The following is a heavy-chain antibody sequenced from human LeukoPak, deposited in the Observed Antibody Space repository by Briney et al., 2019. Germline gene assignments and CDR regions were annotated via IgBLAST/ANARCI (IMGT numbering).Heavy chain of an antibody. CDR3: ARSTAARPNYYYYGMDV. J-gene: IGHJ6*02. CDR1: GGSISGTYY. D-gene: IGHD6-6*01. CDR2: IYYTGTT. Sequence: PSETLSLTCTVSGGSISGTYYWSWIRQPPGKGLEWIGYIYYTGTTDSNPSLKSRVTISVDTSKNQFSLKLSSVTAADTAVYYCARSTAARPNYYYYGMDVWGQGTTVTVSS. V-gene: IGHV4-59*08.